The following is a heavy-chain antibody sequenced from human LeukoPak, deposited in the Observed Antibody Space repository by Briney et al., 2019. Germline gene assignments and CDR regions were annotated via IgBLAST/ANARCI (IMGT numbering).Heavy chain of an antibody. CDR3: ARHDYGDYYFDY. Sequence: SVKVSCKASGGTFSSYAISWVRRAPGQGLEWMGGIIPIFGTANYAQKFQGRVTITADESTSTAYMELSSLRSEDTAVYYCARHDYGDYYFDYWGQGTLVTVSS. J-gene: IGHJ4*02. CDR2: IIPIFGTA. V-gene: IGHV1-69*13. D-gene: IGHD4-17*01. CDR1: GGTFSSYA.